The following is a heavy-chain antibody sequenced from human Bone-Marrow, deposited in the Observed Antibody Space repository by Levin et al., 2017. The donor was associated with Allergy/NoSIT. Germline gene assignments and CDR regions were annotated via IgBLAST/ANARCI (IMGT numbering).Heavy chain of an antibody. D-gene: IGHD2-15*01. CDR2: ISYDGSNK. V-gene: IGHV3-30*18. Sequence: HPGESLKISCAASGFTFSSYGMHWVRQAPGKGLEWVAVISYDGSNKYYADSVKGRFTISRDNSKNTLYLQMNSLRAEDTAVYYCAKGEGGLGPEGGPELDYWGQGTLVTVSS. CDR1: GFTFSSYG. J-gene: IGHJ4*02. CDR3: AKGEGGLGPEGGPELDY.